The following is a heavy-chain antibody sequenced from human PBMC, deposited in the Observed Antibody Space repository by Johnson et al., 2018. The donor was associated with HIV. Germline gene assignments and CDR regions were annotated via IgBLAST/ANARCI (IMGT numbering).Heavy chain of an antibody. CDR3: AKARVRYSSDVDALDI. V-gene: IGHV3-11*05. CDR2: ISGSGST. J-gene: IGHJ3*02. D-gene: IGHD6-19*01. CDR1: GITFSDYY. Sequence: VQLVESGGGLVKPGGSLRLSCAASGITFSDYYMSWIRQAPGKGLEWDSYISGSGSTGYSVSVKGRFTIPRDNAKNSLQLQMNSLRAEDTAFYYCAKARVRYSSDVDALDIWGQGTMVTVSS.